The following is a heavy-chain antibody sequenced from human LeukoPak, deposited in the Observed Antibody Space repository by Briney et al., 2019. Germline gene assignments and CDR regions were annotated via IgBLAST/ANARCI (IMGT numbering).Heavy chain of an antibody. V-gene: IGHV3-48*01. J-gene: IGHJ4*02. CDR1: EFTFSSYS. Sequence: GGSLRLSCAASEFTFSSYSMNWVRQAPGKGLEWVSYITNSGNSKSYADSVKGRFTISRDNTKNSLYLQMNGLRAEDTAVCYCARTRSGGYLTFDYWGQGILVTVSS. D-gene: IGHD3-22*01. CDR3: ARTRSGGYLTFDY. CDR2: ITNSGNSK.